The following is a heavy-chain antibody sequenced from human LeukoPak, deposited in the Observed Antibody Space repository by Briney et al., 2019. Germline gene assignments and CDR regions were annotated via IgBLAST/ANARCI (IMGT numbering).Heavy chain of an antibody. Sequence: SETLSLTCAVYGGSFSGYYWSWIRQPPGKGLEWIGEINHSGSTNYNPSLKSRVTISVDTSKNQFSLKLSSVTAADTAEYYCARYPRAFDIWGQGTMVTVSS. V-gene: IGHV4-34*01. CDR3: ARYPRAFDI. CDR1: GGSFSGYY. CDR2: INHSGST. J-gene: IGHJ3*02.